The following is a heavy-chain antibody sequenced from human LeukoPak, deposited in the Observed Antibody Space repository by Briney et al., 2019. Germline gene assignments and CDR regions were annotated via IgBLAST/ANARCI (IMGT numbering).Heavy chain of an antibody. V-gene: IGHV1-69*13. CDR2: IIPIFGTA. CDR3: ARVLRPLGYCSGGSCYSRSYYYYGMDV. Sequence: GASVKVSCKASGGTFSSYAISWVRQAPGQGLEWMGGIIPIFGTANYAQKFQGRVTITADESTSTAYMELSSLRSEDTAVYYCARVLRPLGYCSGGSCYSRSYYYYGMDVWGQGTTVTVSS. D-gene: IGHD2-15*01. CDR1: GGTFSSYA. J-gene: IGHJ6*02.